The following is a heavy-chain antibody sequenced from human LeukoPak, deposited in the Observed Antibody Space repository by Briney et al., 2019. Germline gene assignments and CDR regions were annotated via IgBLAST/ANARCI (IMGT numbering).Heavy chain of an antibody. CDR2: ISESGGSK. J-gene: IGHJ5*02. CDR3: ARGWSYFLVT. D-gene: IGHD6-13*01. CDR1: GFPFTNYA. Sequence: GGSLRLSCAASGFPFTNYAMSWVRQAPGKGLEWVSNISESGGSKNYADSVKGRFTISRDNYKNTLYLQMNSLRAEDTALYYCARGWSYFLVTWGEGALVTVSS. V-gene: IGHV3-23*01.